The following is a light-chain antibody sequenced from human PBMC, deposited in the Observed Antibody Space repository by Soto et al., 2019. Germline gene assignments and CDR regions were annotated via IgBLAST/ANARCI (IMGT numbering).Light chain of an antibody. CDR2: GAS. Sequence: EIVMTQSPATLSVSPGERATLSCRASQSVSSNLAWYQKKPGQAPRLLIYGASTRATGIPTRFSGSGSGTEFTLTISSLQSEDFAVYYCQQYNNWWTFGQGTWVEIK. CDR1: QSVSSN. V-gene: IGKV3-15*01. CDR3: QQYNNWWT. J-gene: IGKJ1*01.